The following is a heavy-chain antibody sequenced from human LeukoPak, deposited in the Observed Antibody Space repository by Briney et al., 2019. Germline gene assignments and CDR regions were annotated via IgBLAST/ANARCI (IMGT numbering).Heavy chain of an antibody. J-gene: IGHJ4*02. CDR2: ISSSGSTI. CDR1: GFTFSSYE. V-gene: IGHV3-48*03. CDR3: ARERFTYGSDF. Sequence: PGGSLRLSCAASGFTFSSYEMNWVRQAPGKGLEWVSYISSSGSTIYYADSVKGRFTISRDNAKNSLYLQMSSLRAEDTAVYYCARERFTYGSDFWGQGTLVTVSS. D-gene: IGHD5-18*01.